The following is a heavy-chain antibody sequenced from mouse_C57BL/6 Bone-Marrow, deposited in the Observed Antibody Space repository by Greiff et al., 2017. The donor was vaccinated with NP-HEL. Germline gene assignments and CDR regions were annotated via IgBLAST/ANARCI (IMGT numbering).Heavy chain of an antibody. CDR2: ISYDGST. D-gene: IGHD2-2*01. V-gene: IGHV3-6*01. CDR1: GYSITSGYY. Sequence: ESGPGLVKPSQSLSLTCSVTGYSITSGYYWNWIRQFPGNKLEWMGYISYDGSTNYNPSLKNRISITRDTSKNQFFLKLNSVTTEDTATYYCARSTMVTTRGFADWGQGTLVTVSA. CDR3: ARSTMVTTRGFAD. J-gene: IGHJ3*01.